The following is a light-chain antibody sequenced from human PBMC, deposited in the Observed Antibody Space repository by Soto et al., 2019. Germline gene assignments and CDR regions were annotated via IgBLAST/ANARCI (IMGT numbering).Light chain of an antibody. CDR3: QKFDSSPLT. V-gene: IGKV1-27*01. Sequence: DIQMTQSPSSLSASVGDRVTITFRASQGITNYLAWYQQKPGKVPKLLIYVTSTLQSGAPSRFSGTGSGTDFTLTISILHPDDVATYCCQKFDSSPLTFCGGTKVEIK. CDR2: VTS. J-gene: IGKJ4*01. CDR1: QGITNY.